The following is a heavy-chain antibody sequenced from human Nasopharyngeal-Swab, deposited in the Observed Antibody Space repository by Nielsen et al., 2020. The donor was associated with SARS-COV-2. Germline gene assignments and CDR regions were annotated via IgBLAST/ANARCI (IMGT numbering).Heavy chain of an antibody. Sequence: GGSLRLSCAASGFTFSNYNMNWVRQAPGKGLEWVSSISSGTTYIYYADSVKGRFTISRDNAKNSLYLQMNSLRAEDTAVYYCARDGLDYDFWSAYFMDVWGQGTTVTVSS. V-gene: IGHV3-21*01. CDR2: ISSGTTYI. CDR3: ARDGLDYDFWSAYFMDV. J-gene: IGHJ6*02. D-gene: IGHD3-3*01. CDR1: GFTFSNYN.